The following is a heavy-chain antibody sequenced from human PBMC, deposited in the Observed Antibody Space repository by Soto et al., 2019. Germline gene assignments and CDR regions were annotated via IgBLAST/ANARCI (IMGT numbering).Heavy chain of an antibody. V-gene: IGHV4-59*11. CDR1: GGSIRTHY. D-gene: IGHD2-2*01. J-gene: IGHJ6*02. Sequence: SETLSLTCTVSGGSIRTHYWSWIRQPPGKGLEYIGYISYSGSTNYNPSLQTRLKISVDTSKNQFSLKLRSLTAADTAVYYCARDVLGYCTTTSCFYGLDVWGQGTTVTVPS. CDR3: ARDVLGYCTTTSCFYGLDV. CDR2: ISYSGST.